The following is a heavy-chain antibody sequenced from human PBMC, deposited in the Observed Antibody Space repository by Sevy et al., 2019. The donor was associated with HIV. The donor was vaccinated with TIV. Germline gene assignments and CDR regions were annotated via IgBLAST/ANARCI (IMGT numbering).Heavy chain of an antibody. Sequence: GGSLRLSCAASGFTFSSYAMSWVRQAPGKGLEWISAISGSGGSTYYADSVKGRFTISRDNSKNTLYLQMNSLRAEDTAVYYCAKDQGLVVVPAAIEVTEYYGMDVWGQGTTVTVSS. J-gene: IGHJ6*02. CDR3: AKDQGLVVVPAAIEVTEYYGMDV. D-gene: IGHD2-2*02. CDR2: ISGSGGST. V-gene: IGHV3-23*01. CDR1: GFTFSSYA.